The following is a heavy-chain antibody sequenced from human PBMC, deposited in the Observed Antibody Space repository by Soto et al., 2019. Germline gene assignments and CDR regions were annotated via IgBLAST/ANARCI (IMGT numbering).Heavy chain of an antibody. J-gene: IGHJ5*02. D-gene: IGHD3-22*01. CDR2: IYYSGST. V-gene: IGHV4-30-4*01. CDR3: ATVWYYDSSGYSMSGWFDP. CDR1: GGSISSGDYY. Sequence: QVQLQESGPGLVKPSGTLSLTCAVSGGSISSGDYYWSWIRQPPGKGLEWIGYIYYSGSTYYNPSLKSRVTISVDTSKNQFSLKLSSVTAADTAVYYCATVWYYDSSGYSMSGWFDPWGQGTLVTVSS.